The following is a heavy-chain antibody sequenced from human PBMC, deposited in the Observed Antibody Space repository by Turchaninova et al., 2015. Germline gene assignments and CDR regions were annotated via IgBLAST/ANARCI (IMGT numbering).Heavy chain of an antibody. V-gene: IGHV3-23*01. D-gene: IGHD5-12*01. J-gene: IGHJ4*02. Sequence: VQPGGSLRLSCAASGFTFSTYAMNWVRQAPGKGLEWVSCISGNSAYTWDADSVKGRFTISRDNSRNTLYLQMNNLRAEDTAIYFCAKDLKPDGRYELDYWGQGTPVTVSS. CDR3: AKDLKPDGRYELDY. CDR2: ISGNSAYT. CDR1: GFTFSTYA.